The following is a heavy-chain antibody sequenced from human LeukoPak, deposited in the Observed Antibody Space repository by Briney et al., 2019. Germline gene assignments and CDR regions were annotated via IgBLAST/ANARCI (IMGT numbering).Heavy chain of an antibody. Sequence: GGSLRLSCAASGFTFSSYAMHWVRQAPGKGLEWVAVISYDGSNKYYADSVKGRFTISRDNSKNTLYLQMNSLRAEDTAVYYRARPMVRGSEYYYYGMDVWGKGTTVTVSS. CDR1: GFTFSSYA. CDR2: ISYDGSNK. D-gene: IGHD3-10*01. J-gene: IGHJ6*04. V-gene: IGHV3-30*04. CDR3: ARPMVRGSEYYYYGMDV.